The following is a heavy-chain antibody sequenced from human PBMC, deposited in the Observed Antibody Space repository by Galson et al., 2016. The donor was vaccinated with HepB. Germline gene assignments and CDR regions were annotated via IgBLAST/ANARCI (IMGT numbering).Heavy chain of an antibody. V-gene: IGHV3-7*03. J-gene: IGHJ5*02. CDR2: INKDGSGK. CDR3: ASDTIVEPAA. D-gene: IGHD2-2*01. Sequence: SLRLSCAASGFMFSGYWMNWVRQAPGKGLEWVATINKDGSGKYYVDSVKGRFTISRDNTKNSLQLQMNSLRAEDTAVYYCASDTIVEPAAWGQGTLVTVPS. CDR1: GFMFSGYW.